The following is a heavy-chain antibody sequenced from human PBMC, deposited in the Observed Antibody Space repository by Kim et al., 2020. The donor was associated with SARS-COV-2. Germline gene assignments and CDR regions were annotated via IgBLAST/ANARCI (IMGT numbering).Heavy chain of an antibody. Sequence: SGSTNYNPSLKSRVPISVDTSKNQFSLKLSSVTAADTAVYYCARGKGFDYWGQGTLVTVSS. CDR3: ARGKGFDY. CDR2: SGST. J-gene: IGHJ4*02. V-gene: IGHV4-34*01.